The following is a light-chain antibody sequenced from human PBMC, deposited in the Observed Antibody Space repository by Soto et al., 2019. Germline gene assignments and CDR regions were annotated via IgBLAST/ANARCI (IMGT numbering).Light chain of an antibody. V-gene: IGLV3-1*01. J-gene: IGLJ2*01. CDR3: QDGDSSTVV. CDR2: QDS. CDR1: KLGDKY. Sequence: SYELTQPPSVSVSPGQTASITCSGDKLGDKYACWYQQKPSQSPVMVIYQDSKRPSGIPERFSGSNSGNTATLTISGTQAMEEADYYCQDGDSSTVVFGGGTKLTVL.